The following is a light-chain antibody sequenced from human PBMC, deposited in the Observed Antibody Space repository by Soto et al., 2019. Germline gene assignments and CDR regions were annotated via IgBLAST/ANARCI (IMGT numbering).Light chain of an antibody. V-gene: IGLV1-40*01. CDR1: SSNIGAGYD. CDR3: QSYDSSLSGSV. Sequence: QSVLTQPPSVSGAPGQRVTISCTGSSSNIGAGYDVHWYQQLPGTAPKLLIYGNSNRPSGVPDRFSGSKSGTSASLAITGLQAEDEADYYCQSYDSSLSGSVFGGGPKVTFL. CDR2: GNS. J-gene: IGLJ3*02.